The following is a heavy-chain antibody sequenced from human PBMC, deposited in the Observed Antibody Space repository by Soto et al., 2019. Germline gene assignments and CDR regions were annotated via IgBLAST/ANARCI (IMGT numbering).Heavy chain of an antibody. J-gene: IGHJ4*02. CDR3: ARQTYYDILTGLPDFDY. Sequence: GESLKISCKGSGYSFTSYWISWVRQMPGKGLEWMGRIDPSDSYTNYSPSFQGHVTISADKSISTAYLQWSSLKASDTAMYYCARQTYYDILTGLPDFDYWGQGTLVTVSS. CDR1: GYSFTSYW. CDR2: IDPSDSYT. V-gene: IGHV5-10-1*01. D-gene: IGHD3-9*01.